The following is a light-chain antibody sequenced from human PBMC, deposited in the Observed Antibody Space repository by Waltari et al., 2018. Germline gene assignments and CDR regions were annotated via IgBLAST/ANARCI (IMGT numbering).Light chain of an antibody. CDR1: SSKIGGDDY. V-gene: IGLV2-14*03. J-gene: IGLJ2*01. CDR3: SSYTTNKTPV. Sequence: QPALTQPASVSWSPGQSITLSCNGNSSKIGGDDYVPWYQQHPGKAPKLIIHDVTKRPSGISSRFSGSKSGNTASLTISGLQAEDEADYYCSSYTTNKTPVIGGGTKVTVL. CDR2: DVT.